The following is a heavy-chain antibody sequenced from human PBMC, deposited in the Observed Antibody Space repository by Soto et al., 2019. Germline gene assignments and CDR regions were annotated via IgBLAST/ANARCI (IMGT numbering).Heavy chain of an antibody. CDR1: GGFVSSGSYY. J-gene: IGHJ3*02. CDR2: MSHSGGT. Sequence: QVQLQQWGAGLLKPSETLSLTCAVYGGFVSSGSYYWSWIRQPPGKGLEWIGEMSHSGGTHFNPSLKSGVTISVDTSKNQFSLKMSSVTAADTAVYYCAGVERGTATTVVDAFDIWGPGTMVTVSS. CDR3: AGVERGTATTVVDAFDI. V-gene: IGHV4-34*01. D-gene: IGHD1-1*01.